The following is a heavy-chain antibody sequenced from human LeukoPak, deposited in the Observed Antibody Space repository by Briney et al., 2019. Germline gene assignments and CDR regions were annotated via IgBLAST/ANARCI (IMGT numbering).Heavy chain of an antibody. V-gene: IGHV4-31*11. CDR3: ATADWESFYFDS. CDR1: GGTSSGFY. Sequence: SETLSLTCAVYGGTSSGFYWNWIRQHPGKGLEWIGFTSYSEGTYYNPSLMSRITISVDRSQNQFSLKMRDVTAADTAVYFCATADWESFYFDSWGQGALVAVSS. J-gene: IGHJ4*02. CDR2: TSYSEGT. D-gene: IGHD1-26*01.